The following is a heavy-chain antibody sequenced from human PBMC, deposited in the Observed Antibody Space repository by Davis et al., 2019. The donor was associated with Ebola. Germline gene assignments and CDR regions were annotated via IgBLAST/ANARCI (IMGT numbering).Heavy chain of an antibody. Sequence: KFQGRVTITRDTSASTAYMELSSLRSEDTAVYYCARIDLVGAPPSAFDIWGQGTMVTVSS. D-gene: IGHD1-26*01. J-gene: IGHJ3*02. CDR3: ARIDLVGAPPSAFDI. V-gene: IGHV1-3*01.